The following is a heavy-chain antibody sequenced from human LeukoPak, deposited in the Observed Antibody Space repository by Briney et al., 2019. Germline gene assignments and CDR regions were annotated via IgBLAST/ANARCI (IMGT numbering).Heavy chain of an antibody. CDR2: INGGDDTT. D-gene: IGHD6-19*01. CDR3: AKQDIRSSGWND. CDR1: GFIFSSYT. J-gene: IGHJ4*02. Sequence: GGSLRLSCAASGFIFSSYTMSWVRQAPGKGLEWVSTINGGDDTTWYSDSVKGRFTISRDKSKNTLYLQMNSLRAEDTAIYYCAKQDIRSSGWNDWGQGTLVTVSS. V-gene: IGHV3-23*01.